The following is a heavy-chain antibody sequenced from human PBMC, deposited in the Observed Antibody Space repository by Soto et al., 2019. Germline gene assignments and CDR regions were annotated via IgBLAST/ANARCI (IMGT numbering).Heavy chain of an antibody. V-gene: IGHV3-9*01. CDR1: GFTFDDYA. CDR2: ISWNSGSI. Sequence: VQLVESGGGLVQPGRSLRLSCAASGFTFDDYAMHWVRQTPGKGLEWVSGISWNSGSIDYADSVKGRFTISRDNAKNSLYLHMNSLRAEDTALYFCAKDVSSDIRSSASGWMDYWGQGTLVTVSS. J-gene: IGHJ4*02. D-gene: IGHD6-19*01. CDR3: AKDVSSDIRSSASGWMDY.